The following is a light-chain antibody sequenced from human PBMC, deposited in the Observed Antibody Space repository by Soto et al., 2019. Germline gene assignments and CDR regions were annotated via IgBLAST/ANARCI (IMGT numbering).Light chain of an antibody. Sequence: EVVLTQSPGTLSLSPRERATLSCRASQSVSNNYLAWYQHKPGQAPRLLIYGASNRAPGIPDRFSGSGSGPDFTLTISRLEREDFAVYCCQQYAASPRTFGQGTLVEVK. CDR2: GAS. CDR1: QSVSNNY. CDR3: QQYAASPRT. V-gene: IGKV3-20*01. J-gene: IGKJ1*01.